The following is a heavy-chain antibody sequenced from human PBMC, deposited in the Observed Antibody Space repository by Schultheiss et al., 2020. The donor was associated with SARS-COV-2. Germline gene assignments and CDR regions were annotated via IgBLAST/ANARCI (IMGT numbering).Heavy chain of an antibody. CDR1: GFTISSYA. CDR2: ISYDGSNK. D-gene: IGHD6-19*01. J-gene: IGHJ5*02. V-gene: IGHV3-30*01. Sequence: GGSLRLSCAASGFTISSYAMHWVRQAPGKGLEWVAVISYDGSNKYYADSVKGRFTISRDNFKNTLDLQMNRLRGEDTAVYYCAREPDLSSSGNWFDVWGQGTVVTVSS. CDR3: AREPDLSSSGNWFDV.